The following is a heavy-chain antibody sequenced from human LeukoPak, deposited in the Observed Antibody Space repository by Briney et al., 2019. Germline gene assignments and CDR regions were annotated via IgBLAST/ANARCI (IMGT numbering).Heavy chain of an antibody. CDR3: ARGLGD. CDR2: INSDGSST. Sequence: QPGGSLRLSCAASGFSFSSNWMHWVRQAPGKGLGWVSRINSDGSSTSYADSVKGRFTISRDNAKNTLYLQMNSLSAEDTAVYYCARGLGDWGQGTLVTVSS. J-gene: IGHJ4*02. D-gene: IGHD3-16*01. V-gene: IGHV3-74*01. CDR1: GFSFSSNW.